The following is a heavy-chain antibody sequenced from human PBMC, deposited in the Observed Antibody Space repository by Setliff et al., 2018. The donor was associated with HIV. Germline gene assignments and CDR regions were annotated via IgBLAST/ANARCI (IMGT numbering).Heavy chain of an antibody. Sequence: SETLSLTCAVHGGSFSGSYWSWIRQPPGKGLEWIGELNYVGVTNHNPSLKSRVTISVEASKRQWSLKLNSVTAADTAVYFCATTECRGADCPQMYDYWGQGIRVTVSS. D-gene: IGHD2-21*02. CDR3: ATTECRGADCPQMYDY. CDR1: GGSFSGSY. CDR2: LNYVGVT. J-gene: IGHJ4*02. V-gene: IGHV4-34*01.